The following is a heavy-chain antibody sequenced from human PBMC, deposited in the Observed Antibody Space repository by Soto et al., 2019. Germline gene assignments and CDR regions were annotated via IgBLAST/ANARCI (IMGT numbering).Heavy chain of an antibody. Sequence: GGSLRLSCAASGFTFSSYGMHWVRQAPGKGLEWVAVISYDGSNKYYADSVKGRFTISRDNSKNTLYLQMNSLRAEDTAVYYCAKGYVQETYYFDYWGQGTLVTVSS. D-gene: IGHD3-16*01. V-gene: IGHV3-30*18. CDR1: GFTFSSYG. CDR2: ISYDGSNK. CDR3: AKGYVQETYYFDY. J-gene: IGHJ4*02.